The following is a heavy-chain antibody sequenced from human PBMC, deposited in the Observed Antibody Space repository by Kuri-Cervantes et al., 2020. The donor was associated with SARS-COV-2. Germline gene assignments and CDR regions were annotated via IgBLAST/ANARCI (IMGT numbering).Heavy chain of an antibody. D-gene: IGHD2-2*01. J-gene: IGHJ4*02. CDR3: ARGCSSTSCYFSEFDY. Sequence: ASVKVSCKASGYTFTGYYMHWVRQAPGQGLEWMGWINPNSGGTNYAQKFQGRVTMTRDTSISTAYMELSRLRSDDTAVYYCARGCSSTSCYFSEFDYWGQGTLVTVSS. V-gene: IGHV1-2*02. CDR2: INPNSGGT. CDR1: GYTFTGYY.